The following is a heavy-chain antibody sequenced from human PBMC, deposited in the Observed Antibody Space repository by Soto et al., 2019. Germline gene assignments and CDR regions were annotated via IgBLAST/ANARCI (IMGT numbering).Heavy chain of an antibody. V-gene: IGHV1-2*02. D-gene: IGHD5-18*01. CDR2: INPNSGGT. CDR3: ARPDTLAADGMGALDY. Sequence: GTSVKVSCTASGYTFTVYYMHWVRQAPGQGLEWMGWINPNSGGTNYAQKLQGRVTMTTDTSTSTAYMELRSLRSDDTAVYYCARPDTLAADGMGALDYWGQGTLVTVSS. CDR1: GYTFTVYY. J-gene: IGHJ4*02.